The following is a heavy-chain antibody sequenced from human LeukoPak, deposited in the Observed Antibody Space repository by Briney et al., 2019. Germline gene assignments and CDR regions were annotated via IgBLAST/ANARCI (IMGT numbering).Heavy chain of an antibody. CDR3: ARKRMWDDAFDI. D-gene: IGHD1-26*01. V-gene: IGHV4-59*01. J-gene: IGHJ3*02. CDR1: GGSLSSYY. CDR2: IYYSGST. Sequence: PSETLSLTCTVSGGSLSSYYWSWIRQPPGKGLEWIGYIYYSGSTNYNPSLKSRVTISVDTSKNQFSLKLSSVTAADTAVYYSARKRMWDDAFDIWGQGTMVTVSS.